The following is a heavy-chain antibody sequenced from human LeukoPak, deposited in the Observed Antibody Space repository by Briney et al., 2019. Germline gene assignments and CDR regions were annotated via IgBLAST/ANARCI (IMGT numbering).Heavy chain of an antibody. D-gene: IGHD6-25*01. CDR2: IEQDGSEK. V-gene: IGHV3-7*01. J-gene: IGHJ6*04. CDR1: GFTFSSYW. CDR3: ARDGTPIYSSGWVYMDV. Sequence: GGSLRLSCAASGFTFSSYWMSWVRQAPGKGLEWVANIEQDGSEKFYVDSVEGRFTISRDNAKNSLYLQMNRLRGEDTAVYYCARDGTPIYSSGWVYMDVWGKGTTVTISS.